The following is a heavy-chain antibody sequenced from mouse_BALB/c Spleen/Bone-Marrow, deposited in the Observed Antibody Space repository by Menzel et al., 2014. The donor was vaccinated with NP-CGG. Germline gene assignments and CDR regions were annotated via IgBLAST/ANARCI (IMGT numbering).Heavy chain of an antibody. D-gene: IGHD2-1*01. CDR1: GFSLTSYG. CDR3: ASYGNYFDY. V-gene: IGHV2-9*02. Sequence: VKLQESGPGLVAPSQSLSITCTVSGFSLTSYGVHWVRQPPGKGLAWLGVIWAGGSTNYNSALMSRLSISKDNSKSQVFLKMNSLQTDDTAMYYCASYGNYFDYWGQGTTLTVSS. CDR2: IWAGGST. J-gene: IGHJ2*01.